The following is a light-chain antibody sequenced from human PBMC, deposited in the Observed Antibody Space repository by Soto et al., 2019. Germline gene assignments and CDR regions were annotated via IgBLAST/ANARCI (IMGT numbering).Light chain of an antibody. V-gene: IGKV1-39*01. CDR2: RAS. Sequence: DIQMTQSPSSLSASVGDRVTISCRASQSISTYLNWYQQKPGTAPKLLIYRASNVKSGVPPGFSGSGSGRDFTLTISSLRPDDIATYFCPHRYSSPTGTFGQRTKVEVK. CDR3: PHRYSSPTGT. CDR1: QSISTY. J-gene: IGKJ1*01.